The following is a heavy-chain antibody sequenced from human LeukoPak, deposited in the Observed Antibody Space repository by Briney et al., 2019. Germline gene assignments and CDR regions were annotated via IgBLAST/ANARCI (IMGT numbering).Heavy chain of an antibody. D-gene: IGHD3-10*01. Sequence: GGSLRLSCAASGFTFSSYWMTWVRQAPGKGLEWVAVTSSDGTDKYYADSVKGRFTISRDNSKNTLYLQMNSLRAEDTAVYYCARDLAFGELALCYWGQGTLVTVST. CDR3: ARDLAFGELALCY. J-gene: IGHJ4*02. V-gene: IGHV3-30-3*01. CDR1: GFTFSSYW. CDR2: TSSDGTDK.